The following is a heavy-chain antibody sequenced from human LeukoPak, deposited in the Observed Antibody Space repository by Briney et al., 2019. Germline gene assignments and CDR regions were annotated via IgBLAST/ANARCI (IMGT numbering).Heavy chain of an antibody. CDR1: GFTFSSYA. D-gene: IGHD6-13*01. V-gene: IGHV3-23*01. J-gene: IGHJ1*01. Sequence: HTGGSLRLSCAASGFTFSSYAMSWVRQAPGKGLEWVSAISGSGDSTYYADSVKGRFTISRDNSKNTLYLQMNSLRAEDTAVYYCARDQFALLSIAAAGMFQHWGQGTLVTVSS. CDR2: ISGSGDST. CDR3: ARDQFALLSIAAAGMFQH.